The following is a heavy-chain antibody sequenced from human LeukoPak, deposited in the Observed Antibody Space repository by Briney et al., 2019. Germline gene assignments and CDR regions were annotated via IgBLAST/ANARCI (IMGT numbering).Heavy chain of an antibody. CDR3: ARAGKQELRYFDWLRRTGYWFDP. Sequence: SETLSLTCAVYGGSFSGYYWSWIRQPPGKGLEWIGEINHSGSTNYNPSLKSRVTISVDTSKNQFSLKLSSVTAADTAVYYCARAGKQELRYFDWLRRTGYWFDPWGQGTLVTVSS. D-gene: IGHD3-9*01. CDR2: INHSGST. CDR1: GGSFSGYY. V-gene: IGHV4-34*01. J-gene: IGHJ5*02.